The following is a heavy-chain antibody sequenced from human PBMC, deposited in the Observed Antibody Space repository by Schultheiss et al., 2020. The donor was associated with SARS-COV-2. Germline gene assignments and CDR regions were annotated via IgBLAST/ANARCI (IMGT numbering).Heavy chain of an antibody. V-gene: IGHV4-39*07. CDR2: IYYSGST. Sequence: SETLSLTCTVSGGSISSINHYWGWVRQPPGKGLEWIGSIYYSGSTYYNPSLKSRVTISVDTSKNQFSLKLSSVTAADTAVYYCARDWGYGDPYWYFDLWGRGTLVTVSS. CDR1: GGSISSINHY. CDR3: ARDWGYGDPYWYFDL. D-gene: IGHD4-17*01. J-gene: IGHJ2*01.